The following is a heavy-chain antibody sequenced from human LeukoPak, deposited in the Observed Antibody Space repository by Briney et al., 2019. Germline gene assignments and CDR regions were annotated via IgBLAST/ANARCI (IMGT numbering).Heavy chain of an antibody. D-gene: IGHD2-21*02. V-gene: IGHV4-30-4*01. CDR3: AREQRVTLISPFRGNSNWFDP. CDR2: IYYSGST. Sequence: PSQTLSLTCTVSGGSISSGDYYWSWIRQPPGKGLEWIGYIYYSGSTYYNPSLKSRVTISVDTSKNQFSLKLSSVTAADTAVYYCAREQRVTLISPFRGNSNWFDPWGQGTLVTVSS. CDR1: GGSISSGDYY. J-gene: IGHJ5*02.